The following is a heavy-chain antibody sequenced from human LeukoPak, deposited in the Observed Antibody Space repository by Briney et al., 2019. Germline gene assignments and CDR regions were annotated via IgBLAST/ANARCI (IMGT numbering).Heavy chain of an antibody. CDR2: ISYDGSNK. CDR3: ARAGATVAYDY. Sequence: PGRSLRLSCAASGFTFSSYAMHWVRQAPGKGLEWVAVISYDGSNKYYADSVKGRFTISRDNSKNTLYLRMNSLRAEDTAVYYCARAGATVAYDYWSQGTLVTVSS. CDR1: GFTFSSYA. V-gene: IGHV3-30-3*01. D-gene: IGHD4-23*01. J-gene: IGHJ4*02.